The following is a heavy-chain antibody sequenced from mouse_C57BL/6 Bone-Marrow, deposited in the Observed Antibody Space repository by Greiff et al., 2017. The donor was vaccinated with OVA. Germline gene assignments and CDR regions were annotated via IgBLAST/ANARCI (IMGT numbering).Heavy chain of an antibody. J-gene: IGHJ4*01. CDR2: IYPGGGYT. Sequence: QVHVKQSGAELVRPGTSVKMSCKASGYTFTNYWIGWAKQRPGHGLEWIGDIYPGGGYTNYNEKFKGKATLTADKSSSTAYMQFSSLTSEDSAIYYCARSGRRYAMDYWGQGTSVTVSS. CDR1: GYTFTNYW. D-gene: IGHD1-1*01. CDR3: ARSGRRYAMDY. V-gene: IGHV1-63*01.